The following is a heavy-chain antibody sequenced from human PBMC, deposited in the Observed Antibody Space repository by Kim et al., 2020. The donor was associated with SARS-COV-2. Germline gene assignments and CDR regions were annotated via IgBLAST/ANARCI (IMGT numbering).Heavy chain of an antibody. CDR3: ARASAAMGLGLFSY. V-gene: IGHV3-21*01. J-gene: IGHJ4*02. Sequence: GGSLRLSCAASGFTFSSYSMNWVRQAPGKGLEWVSSISSSSSYIYYADSVKGRFTISRDNAKNSLYLQMNSLRAEDTAVYYCARASAAMGLGLFSYGGQGPLVTVSS. CDR1: GFTFSSYS. CDR2: ISSSSSYI. D-gene: IGHD5-18*01.